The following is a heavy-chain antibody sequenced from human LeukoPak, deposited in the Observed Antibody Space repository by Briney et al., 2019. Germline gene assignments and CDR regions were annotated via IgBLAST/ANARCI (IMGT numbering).Heavy chain of an antibody. CDR3: AKDGVATGLTHFDY. Sequence: PGGSLGLSCAASGFTFSSYWMSWVRQAPGKGLEWVANIKQDGSEKYYVDSVKGRFTISRDNSKNTLYLQMNSLRAEDTAVYYCAKDGVATGLTHFDYWGQGTLVTVSS. D-gene: IGHD5-12*01. J-gene: IGHJ4*02. V-gene: IGHV3-7*03. CDR1: GFTFSSYW. CDR2: IKQDGSEK.